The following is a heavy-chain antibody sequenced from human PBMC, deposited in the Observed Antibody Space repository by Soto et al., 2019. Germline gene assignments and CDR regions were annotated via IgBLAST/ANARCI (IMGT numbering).Heavy chain of an antibody. CDR1: GGSISSGGYY. D-gene: IGHD2-21*02. CDR2: IYYSGST. CDR3: ARDRKGDLGGANAFDI. J-gene: IGHJ3*02. Sequence: QVQLQESGPGLVKPSQTLSLTCTVSGGSISSGGYYWSWIRQHPGKGLEWIGYIYYSGSTYYNPSLKSRVTMSVDTSKNQFSLKLRSVTAADTAVYYCARDRKGDLGGANAFDIWGQGTMVTVSS. V-gene: IGHV4-31*03.